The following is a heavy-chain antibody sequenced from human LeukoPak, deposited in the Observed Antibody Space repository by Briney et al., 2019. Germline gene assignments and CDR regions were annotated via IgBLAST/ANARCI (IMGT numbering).Heavy chain of an antibody. CDR1: GFTITDHH. Sequence: GGSLRLSCAASGFTITDHHMDWVRQAPGKGLEWVSYISSSGSTIYYADSVKGRFTISRDNAKNSLYLQMNSLRAEDTAVYYCARLPIAVAGTHWFDPWGQGTLVTVSS. CDR3: ARLPIAVAGTHWFDP. CDR2: ISSSGSTI. V-gene: IGHV3-11*04. J-gene: IGHJ5*02. D-gene: IGHD6-19*01.